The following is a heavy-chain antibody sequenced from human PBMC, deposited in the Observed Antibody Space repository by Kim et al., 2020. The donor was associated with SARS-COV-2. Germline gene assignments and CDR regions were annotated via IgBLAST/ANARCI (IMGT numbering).Heavy chain of an antibody. J-gene: IGHJ4*02. CDR2: IYSGGST. Sequence: ITWGCQAPGKGLGWFSFIYSGGSTYYPQSLKARLTISRDSSNTMLYLQKNRLRAEDSAVYYCAGRGGWGQGTLVTVSS. V-gene: IGHV3-53*01. CDR3: AGRGG. D-gene: IGHD3-16*01.